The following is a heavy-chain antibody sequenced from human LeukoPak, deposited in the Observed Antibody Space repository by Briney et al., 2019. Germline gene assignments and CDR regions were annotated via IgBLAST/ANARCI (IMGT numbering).Heavy chain of an antibody. V-gene: IGHV4-38-2*01. D-gene: IGHD4-17*01. J-gene: IGHJ4*02. Sequence: SETLSLTCAVSGYSISSGYYWGWIRQPPGKGLEWIGSIYHSGSTYYNPSLKSRVTISVDTSKNQFSLKLSSVTAADTAVYYCARIPSYGDPIDYWGQGTLSPSPQ. CDR1: GYSISSGYY. CDR3: ARIPSYGDPIDY. CDR2: IYHSGST.